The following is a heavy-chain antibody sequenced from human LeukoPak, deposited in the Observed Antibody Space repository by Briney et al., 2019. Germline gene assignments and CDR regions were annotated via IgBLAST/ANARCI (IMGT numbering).Heavy chain of an antibody. J-gene: IGHJ4*02. CDR1: GFTFSSYW. D-gene: IGHD5-18*01. CDR3: AREDVDTAMVIGY. CDR2: INSDGSST. Sequence: GGSLRLSCAASGFTFSSYWMHWVRQAPGKGLVWVSRINSDGSSTSYADSVEGRFTISRDNAKNTLYLQMNSLRAEDTAVYYCAREDVDTAMVIGYWGQGTLVTVSS. V-gene: IGHV3-74*01.